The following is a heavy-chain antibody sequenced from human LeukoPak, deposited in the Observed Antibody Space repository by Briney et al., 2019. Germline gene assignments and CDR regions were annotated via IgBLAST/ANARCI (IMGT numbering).Heavy chain of an antibody. CDR3: AKVAVTGYNWFDP. CDR2: IYSSGST. D-gene: IGHD2-21*02. Sequence: SETLSLTCTVSGGSISSYYWSWIRQPAGKGLEWIGRIYSSGSTNYNPAFQSRVTMSLDTSKSQFSLKLSSVTAADTAVYYCAKVAVTGYNWFDPWGQGTLVTVSS. J-gene: IGHJ5*02. CDR1: GGSISSYY. V-gene: IGHV4-4*07.